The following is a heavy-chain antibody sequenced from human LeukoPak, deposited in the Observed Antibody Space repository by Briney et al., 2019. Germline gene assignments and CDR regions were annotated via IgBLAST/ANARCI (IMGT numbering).Heavy chain of an antibody. V-gene: IGHV4-39*01. CDR2: IYYSGST. J-gene: IGHJ5*02. Sequence: SETLSLTCTVSGGSISSSSYYWGWIRQPPGKGLEWIGSIYYSGSTYYNPSLKSRVTISVDTSKNQFSLKPSSVTAADTAVYYCARPSSSSWFDPWGQGTLVTVSS. CDR3: ARPSSSSWFDP. D-gene: IGHD6-6*01. CDR1: GGSISSSSYY.